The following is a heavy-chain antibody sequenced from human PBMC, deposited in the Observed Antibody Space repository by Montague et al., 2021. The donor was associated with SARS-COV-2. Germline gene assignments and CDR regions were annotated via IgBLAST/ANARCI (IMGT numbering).Heavy chain of an antibody. D-gene: IGHD2/OR15-2a*01. V-gene: IGHV3-30-3*01. Sequence: FRRLSCAASGFPFSSYAMHWFRQAPGKGLEWVAVISYDGSNKYYADSVKGRFTISRDNSKNTLYLQMNSLRAEDTAVYYCARVLGGYYGMDVWGQGTTVTVSS. J-gene: IGHJ6*02. CDR3: ARVLGGYYGMDV. CDR1: GFPFSSYA. CDR2: ISYDGSNK.